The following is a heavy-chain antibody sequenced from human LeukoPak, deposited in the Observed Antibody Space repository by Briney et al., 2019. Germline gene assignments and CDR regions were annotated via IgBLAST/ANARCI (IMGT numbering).Heavy chain of an antibody. CDR3: ARGRGYRGYDYVRDYYFDY. CDR2: IFHSGST. D-gene: IGHD5-12*01. J-gene: IGHJ4*02. V-gene: IGHV4-30-2*01. Sequence: SSETLSLTCAVSGGSISSGPYSWSWIRQPPGKGLEWIGYIFHSGSTDYSPSLRSRVTISVDKSKNQFSLKLNSVTAADTAVYYCARGRGYRGYDYVRDYYFDYWGQGTLVTVSS. CDR1: GGSISSGPYS.